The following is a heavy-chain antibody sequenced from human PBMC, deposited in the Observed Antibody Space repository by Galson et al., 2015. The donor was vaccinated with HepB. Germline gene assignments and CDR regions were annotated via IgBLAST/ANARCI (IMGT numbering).Heavy chain of an antibody. J-gene: IGHJ6*02. CDR2: IRRSSRLR. D-gene: IGHD6-19*01. Sequence: SLRLSCAASGFSRSDYSLNWVRQAPGKGLEGISFIRRSSRLRYYADSVEGRFTISRDSAKNSLYLQMNSLRDEDTAIYYCVRDAEYASAWGLGDFAMDVCGQGTTVTVSS. CDR3: VRDAEYASAWGLGDFAMDV. V-gene: IGHV3-48*02. CDR1: GFSRSDYS.